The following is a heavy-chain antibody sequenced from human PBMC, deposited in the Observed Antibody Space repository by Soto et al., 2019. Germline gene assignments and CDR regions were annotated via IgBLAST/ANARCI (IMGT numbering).Heavy chain of an antibody. D-gene: IGHD3-16*01. Sequence: SVKVSCKASGGTFSSYAISWVRQAPGQGLEWMGGIIPIFGTANYAQKCQGRVTITADKSTSTAYMELSSLRSEDTAVYYCARVADYVWGSPTSLYYYYGMDVWGQGTTVTVSS. CDR1: GGTFSSYA. CDR3: ARVADYVWGSPTSLYYYYGMDV. CDR2: IIPIFGTA. V-gene: IGHV1-69*06. J-gene: IGHJ6*02.